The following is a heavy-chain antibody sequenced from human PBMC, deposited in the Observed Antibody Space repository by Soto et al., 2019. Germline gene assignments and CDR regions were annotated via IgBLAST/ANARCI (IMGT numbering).Heavy chain of an antibody. CDR3: ARVHRGEIRVTVPDYYFGVDV. CDR2: IYHSGST. J-gene: IGHJ6*02. V-gene: IGHV4-30-2*01. CDR1: GGSISSGGYS. Sequence: SETLSLTCAVSGGSISSGGYSWSWIRQPPGKGLEWIGYIYHSGSTYYNPSLKSRVTISVDRSKNQFSLKLSSVTAADTAVYYCARVHRGEIRVTVPDYYFGVDVWGQGTTVTVSS. D-gene: IGHD3-16*01.